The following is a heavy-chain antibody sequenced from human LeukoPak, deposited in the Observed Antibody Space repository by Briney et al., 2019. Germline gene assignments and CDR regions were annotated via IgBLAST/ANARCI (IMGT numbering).Heavy chain of an antibody. CDR2: IDKTTYPT. D-gene: IGHD6-19*01. Sequence: GGSLRLSCAASEFIFSDYAMGWVRQAPGKGLEWVSTIDKTTYPTSYADSVKGWFTISRDNSKNTLYLQMNSLRTEDTAVYFCAKFEGATIPGWFNDYWGQGILVTVSS. J-gene: IGHJ4*02. CDR3: AKFEGATIPGWFNDY. V-gene: IGHV3-23*05. CDR1: EFIFSDYA.